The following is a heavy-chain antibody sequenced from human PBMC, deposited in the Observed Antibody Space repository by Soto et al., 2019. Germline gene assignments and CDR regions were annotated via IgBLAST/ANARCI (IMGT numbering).Heavy chain of an antibody. CDR1: GGSISSSSYY. CDR3: ARYVIAAHTFVY. D-gene: IGHD6-6*01. J-gene: IGHJ4*02. Sequence: SVTLSLTFTLSGGSISSSSYYWGWIRQPPGKGLEWIGSIYYSGSTYYNPALKIRVTISVDTSKNQFSLKLSSVTATDTAVYYCARYVIAAHTFVYWGQGTLVTVSS. V-gene: IGHV4-39*01. CDR2: IYYSGST.